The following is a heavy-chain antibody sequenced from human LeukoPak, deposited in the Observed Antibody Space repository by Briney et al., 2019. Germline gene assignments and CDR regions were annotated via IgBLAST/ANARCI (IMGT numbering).Heavy chain of an antibody. J-gene: IGHJ6*03. Sequence: PGESLRLSCAASGFTFNNYNMNWVRQAPGKALEWVSSITSSGTYIFYADSVKGRFTISRDNAKNSLYLQMNSLGPEDTAVYFCAGDPYSGSYGSYYYYYMDVWGKGTTVTVSS. V-gene: IGHV3-21*01. CDR2: ITSSGTYI. CDR3: AGDPYSGSYGSYYYYYMDV. D-gene: IGHD1-26*01. CDR1: GFTFNNYN.